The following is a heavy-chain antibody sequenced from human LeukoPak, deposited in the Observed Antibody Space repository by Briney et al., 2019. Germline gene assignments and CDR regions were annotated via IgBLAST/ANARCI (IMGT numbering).Heavy chain of an antibody. CDR1: GFTFSSYG. CDR3: ARDAGYGDYPTYYFDY. J-gene: IGHJ4*02. CDR2: IWCDGSNK. V-gene: IGHV3-33*01. D-gene: IGHD4-17*01. Sequence: GGSLRLSCAASGFTFSSYGMHWVRQAPGKGLEWAAVIWCDGSNKYYADSVKGRFTISRDNSKNTLYLQMNSLRAEDTAVYYCARDAGYGDYPTYYFDYWGQGTLVTVSS.